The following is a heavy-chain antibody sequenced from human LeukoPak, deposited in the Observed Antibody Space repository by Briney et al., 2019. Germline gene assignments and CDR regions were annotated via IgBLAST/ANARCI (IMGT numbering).Heavy chain of an antibody. D-gene: IGHD6-19*01. Sequence: GGSLRLSCAASGFTFSSYAMHWVRQAPGKGLEWVAVISYDGSNKYYADSVKGRFTISRDNSKNTLYLQMNSLRAEDTAVYYCARSIAVAGDIWDWGQGTLVTVSS. V-gene: IGHV3-30-3*01. J-gene: IGHJ4*02. CDR1: GFTFSSYA. CDR2: ISYDGSNK. CDR3: ARSIAVAGDIWD.